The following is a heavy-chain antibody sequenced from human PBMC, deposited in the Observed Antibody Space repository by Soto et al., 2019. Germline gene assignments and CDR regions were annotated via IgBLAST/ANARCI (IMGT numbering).Heavy chain of an antibody. J-gene: IGHJ6*02. CDR3: AHRSDFWSGYFGGMDV. V-gene: IGHV2-5*02. CDR1: GFSLSTSGVG. Sequence: QITLKESGPTLVKPTQTLTLTCTFSGFSLSTSGVGVGWIRQPPGKALEWLALIYWDDDKRYSPSLKSRLTITKDTSKNQVVLTMTNMDPVDTATYYCAHRSDFWSGYFGGMDVWGQGTTVTVSS. CDR2: IYWDDDK. D-gene: IGHD3-3*01.